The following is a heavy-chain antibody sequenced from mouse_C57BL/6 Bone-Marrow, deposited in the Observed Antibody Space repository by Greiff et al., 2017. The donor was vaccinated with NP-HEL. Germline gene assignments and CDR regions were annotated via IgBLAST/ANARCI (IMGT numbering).Heavy chain of an antibody. J-gene: IGHJ4*01. CDR1: GYSFTGYY. Sequence: VHVKQSGPELVKPGASVKISCKASGYSFTGYYMNWVKQSPEKSLERIGEINPSTGGTTYNQKFKAKATLTVDKSSSTAYMQLKSLTSEDSAVYYCARPDYYAMDYWGQGTSVTVSS. V-gene: IGHV1-42*01. CDR2: INPSTGGT. CDR3: ARPDYYAMDY.